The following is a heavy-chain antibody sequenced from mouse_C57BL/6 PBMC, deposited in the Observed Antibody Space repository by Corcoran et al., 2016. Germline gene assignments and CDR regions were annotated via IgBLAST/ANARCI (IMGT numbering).Heavy chain of an antibody. CDR1: GYTFTTYG. CDR3: ARIYDGCYFDY. J-gene: IGHJ2*01. Sequence: QIQLVQYGPELKKPGEKGKISCKAAGYTFTTYGMSWMKQAPGKGVTWRGGINTYSGVPTYDDDFKGRFAFSFKTSASTAYLQINNLKNEDTATYFCARIYDGCYFDYWGQGTTLTVSS. V-gene: IGHV9-3*01. D-gene: IGHD2-3*01. CDR2: INTYSGVP.